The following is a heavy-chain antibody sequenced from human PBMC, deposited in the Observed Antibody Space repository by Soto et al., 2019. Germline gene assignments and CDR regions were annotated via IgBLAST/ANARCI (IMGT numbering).Heavy chain of an antibody. CDR1: GYSFTSYW. J-gene: IGHJ6*02. CDR3: ARVTDFGVGQDD. CDR2: IYPGDSDT. V-gene: IGHV5-51*01. Sequence: PGESLKSACNGSGYSFTSYWIGWVRQMPGKVLEWMGIIYPGDSDTRYSPSFQGQVTISADKHISTAYLQWSSLKASDTAMYYCARVTDFGVGQDDWGQGITETDSS. D-gene: IGHD3-3*01.